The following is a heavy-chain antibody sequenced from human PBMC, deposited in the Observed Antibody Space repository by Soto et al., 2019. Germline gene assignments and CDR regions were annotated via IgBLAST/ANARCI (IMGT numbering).Heavy chain of an antibody. V-gene: IGHV3-7*01. CDR3: ARDPSDTCPAGYYFVF. CDR1: GFNFSSHW. CDR2: RKEDGSRE. Sequence: EVQLVESGGGLVQPGGSLRLSCATSGFNFSSHWMSWVRQAPGKGLEWVASRKEDGSREYYVDSVKGRFTISSDNAKNTVYLLMSRLRVEDTAVYYSARDPSDTCPAGYYFVFWGKGTRVTVS. J-gene: IGHJ4*02.